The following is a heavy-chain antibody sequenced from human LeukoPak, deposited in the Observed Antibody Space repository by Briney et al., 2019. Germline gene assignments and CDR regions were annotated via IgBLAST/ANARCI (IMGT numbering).Heavy chain of an antibody. Sequence: SETLSLTCGISGDSSSSNYWNWIRQRPGRGLEWIGHIHSSGTTSYNASLKSRLTISLDTSKVQVSLSLTSVTAADTAVYYCARRGNRYYYGLDVWGQGTTVTVSS. CDR1: GDSSSSNY. J-gene: IGHJ6*02. CDR3: ARRGNRYYYGLDV. CDR2: IHSSGTT. V-gene: IGHV4-59*01. D-gene: IGHD3-16*02.